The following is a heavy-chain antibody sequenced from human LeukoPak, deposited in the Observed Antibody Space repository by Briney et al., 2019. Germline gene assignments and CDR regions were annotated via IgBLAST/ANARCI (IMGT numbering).Heavy chain of an antibody. CDR1: GFTFSSYS. Sequence: GGSLRLSCAASGFTFSSYSMNWVRQAPGKGLEWVSSISSSSSYIYYEDSVKGRFTISRDNAKNSLYLQMNSLRAEDTAVYYCAREACSSTSCYAGGFDYWGQGTLVTVSS. CDR3: AREACSSTSCYAGGFDY. CDR2: ISSSSSYI. D-gene: IGHD2-2*01. J-gene: IGHJ4*02. V-gene: IGHV3-21*01.